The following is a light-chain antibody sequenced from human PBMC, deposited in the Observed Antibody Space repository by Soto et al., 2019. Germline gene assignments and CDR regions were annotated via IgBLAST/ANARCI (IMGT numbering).Light chain of an antibody. CDR2: EAS. CDR3: QRYNTYPWT. CDR1: QSIRSW. V-gene: IGKV1-5*03. Sequence: DVQMTQSPSTLSASVGDRVTITCRASQSIRSWLAWYQQKPGKAPKLLIYEASSLESGVTSRFSGSGSGTEFSLTISSLQPDDFATYYCQRYNTYPWTFGQGTKV. J-gene: IGKJ1*01.